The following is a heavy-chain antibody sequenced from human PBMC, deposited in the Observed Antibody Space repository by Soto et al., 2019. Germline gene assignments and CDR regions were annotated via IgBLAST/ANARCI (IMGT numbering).Heavy chain of an antibody. J-gene: IGHJ5*02. D-gene: IGHD6-19*01. CDR3: ARELWYSSGWFTNWFDP. V-gene: IGHV4-59*01. CDR2: IYYSGST. Sequence: QVQLQESGPGLVKPSETLSLTCTVSGGSISSYYWSWIRQPPGKGLEWIGYIYYSGSTNYNPSLNSRVPISVDTPKTQFSLKLSSVTAAETAVYYCARELWYSSGWFTNWFDPWGQGTLVTVSS. CDR1: GGSISSYY.